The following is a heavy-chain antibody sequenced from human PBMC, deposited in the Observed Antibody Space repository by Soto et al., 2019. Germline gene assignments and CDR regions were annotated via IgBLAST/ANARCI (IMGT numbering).Heavy chain of an antibody. V-gene: IGHV1-2*02. CDR2: INPNSGGT. J-gene: IGHJ5*01. Sequence: ASVKVSFKASGYTFTGCYMHWVRQAPGQVLDCMGWINPNSGGTNYAQKFQGRVTMTRDTSISTAYMELSTLRSDDTAVYYCERRPHCSGGVGYYGLDIWGHGTLVTVSS. CDR1: GYTFTGCY. D-gene: IGHD6-25*01. CDR3: ERRPHCSGGVGYYGLDI.